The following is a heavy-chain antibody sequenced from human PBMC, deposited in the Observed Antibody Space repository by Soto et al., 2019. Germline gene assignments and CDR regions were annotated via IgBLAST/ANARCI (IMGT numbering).Heavy chain of an antibody. J-gene: IGHJ4*02. CDR1: GTFSGYG. CDR2: INRYNGNT. CDR3: GRDGEGWAQRYLDY. D-gene: IGHD7-27*01. Sequence: QGQLVQSGAELKKPGASVKVSCQASGTFSGYGISWLLQAAGQGLEWMGWINRYNGNTKYAPKFRGRVRMTTDTFTRTVYMELTTLTSDATDVYYCGRDGEGWAQRYLDYWGQGTLVTVSS. V-gene: IGHV1-18*01.